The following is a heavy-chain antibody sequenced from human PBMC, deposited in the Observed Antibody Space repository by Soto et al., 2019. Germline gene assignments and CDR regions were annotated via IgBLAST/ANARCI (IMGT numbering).Heavy chain of an antibody. V-gene: IGHV1-69*08. J-gene: IGHJ5*02. D-gene: IGHD6-13*01. Sequence: QVQLVQSGAEVKKPGSSVKVSCKASGGTFSSYTISWVRQAPGQGLEWMGRIIPILGIANYAQKFQGRVTITAXXSXSXVYMELSSLRSEDTAVYYCARDPYSSSWYVMNWFDPWGQGTLVTVSS. CDR1: GGTFSSYT. CDR3: ARDPYSSSWYVMNWFDP. CDR2: IIPILGIA.